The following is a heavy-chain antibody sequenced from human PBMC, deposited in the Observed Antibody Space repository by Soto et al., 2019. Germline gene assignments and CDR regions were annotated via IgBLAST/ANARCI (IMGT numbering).Heavy chain of an antibody. CDR3: ARRSSGRLTTAWSPLDC. Sequence: EVQLVESGGGLVQPGESLRLSCAASGFTFSTYWMTWVRQAPGKGLEWVANIKQDGSEKFYVGSVRGRFTISRDNAKNSMYLQMNSLRSEDTAVYYCARRSSGRLTTAWSPLDCWGQGTLVTVSS. D-gene: IGHD2-15*01. V-gene: IGHV3-7*03. J-gene: IGHJ4*02. CDR1: GFTFSTYW. CDR2: IKQDGSEK.